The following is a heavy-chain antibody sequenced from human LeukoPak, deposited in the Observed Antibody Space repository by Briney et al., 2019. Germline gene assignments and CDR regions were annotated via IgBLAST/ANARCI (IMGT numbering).Heavy chain of an antibody. V-gene: IGHV3-74*01. Sequence: GGSLRLSCAASGFTFSSHWMYWVRQAPGKGLVWVSRINSDGSSTTYADSVKGRFTSSRDNAKNTLYLQMNSLRVEDTAVYYCAKDRRGSSGWYMRPFDYWGQGTLVTVSS. CDR1: GFTFSSHW. D-gene: IGHD6-19*01. CDR2: INSDGSST. CDR3: AKDRRGSSGWYMRPFDY. J-gene: IGHJ4*02.